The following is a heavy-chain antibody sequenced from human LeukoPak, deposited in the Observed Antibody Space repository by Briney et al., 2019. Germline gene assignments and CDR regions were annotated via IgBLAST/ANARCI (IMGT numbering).Heavy chain of an antibody. CDR2: INRSGNT. J-gene: IGHJ3*01. Sequence: PSETLSLTCAVYGASFSEYSWSWVRQPPGKGLEWIGEINRSGNTRYNPSPKSRVSMSADTSKSQFSLHISSVTAADTAVYYCARTSRRNLVTGLRTRPFDFWGQGTMVTVSS. CDR3: ARTSRRNLVTGLRTRPFDF. D-gene: IGHD3-9*01. CDR1: GASFSEYS. V-gene: IGHV4-34*01.